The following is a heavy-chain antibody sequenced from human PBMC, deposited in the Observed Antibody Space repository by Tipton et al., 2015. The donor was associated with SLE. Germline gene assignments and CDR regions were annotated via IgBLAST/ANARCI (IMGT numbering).Heavy chain of an antibody. CDR1: GFTFSNAW. CDR3: ARLGYSSGWGYFDL. Sequence: SLRLSCAASGFTFSNAWMTWVRQAPGKGLEWVSYISSSSSYTNYADSVKGRFTISRDNAKNSLYLQMNSLRAEDTAVYYCARLGYSSGWGYFDLWGRGTLVTVSS. CDR2: ISSSSSYT. V-gene: IGHV3-11*03. J-gene: IGHJ2*01. D-gene: IGHD6-19*01.